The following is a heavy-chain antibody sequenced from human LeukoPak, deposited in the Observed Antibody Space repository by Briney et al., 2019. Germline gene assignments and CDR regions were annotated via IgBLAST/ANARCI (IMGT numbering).Heavy chain of an antibody. CDR1: GGSISSGGYY. CDR2: IYYSGST. D-gene: IGHD1-14*01. J-gene: IGHJ5*02. Sequence: PSETLSLTCTVSGGSISSGGYYWSWIRQHPGKGLEWIGYIYYSGSTYYNPSLKSRVTISVDTSKNQFSLKLSSVTAADTAVYYCARERTPGWNWFDPWGQGTLVTVSS. CDR3: ARERTPGWNWFDP. V-gene: IGHV4-31*03.